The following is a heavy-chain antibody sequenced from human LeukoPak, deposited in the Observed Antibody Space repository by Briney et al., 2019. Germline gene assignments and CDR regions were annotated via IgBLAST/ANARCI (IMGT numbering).Heavy chain of an antibody. V-gene: IGHV4-59*12. Sequence: SETLSLTCTVAGGSLSSYYWSWIRQPPGKGLEWIGYIYYSGSTNYNPSLKSRVTISVDPSKNQFSLKLRSVTAADTAVYYCARDSSGWYIPDYWGQGTLVTVSS. J-gene: IGHJ4*02. CDR1: GGSLSSYY. CDR3: ARDSSGWYIPDY. CDR2: IYYSGST. D-gene: IGHD6-19*01.